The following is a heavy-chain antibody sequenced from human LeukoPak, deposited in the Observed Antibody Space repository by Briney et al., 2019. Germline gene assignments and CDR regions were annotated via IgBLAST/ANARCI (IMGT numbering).Heavy chain of an antibody. Sequence: SVKVSCTASGDLVSSYSIRWLPQGPGAGLELVGRLIPIFGTANYAQKFQGRVTITADESTSTAYMELSSLRSEDTAVYYCARDPPTWIQDYYYYGMDVWGQGTTVTVSS. D-gene: IGHD5-18*01. J-gene: IGHJ6*02. V-gene: IGHV1-69*13. CDR1: GDLVSSYS. CDR3: ARDPPTWIQDYYYYGMDV. CDR2: LIPIFGTA.